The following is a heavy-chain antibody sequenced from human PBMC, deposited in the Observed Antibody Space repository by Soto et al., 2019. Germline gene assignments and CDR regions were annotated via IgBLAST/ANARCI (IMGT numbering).Heavy chain of an antibody. CDR3: AKDGRLGQFDY. CDR2: INSDGSST. V-gene: IGHV3-74*01. J-gene: IGHJ4*02. CDR1: GFTLRGYW. D-gene: IGHD1-1*01. Sequence: EVQLVESGGGLVQPGGYLRLSCASSGFTLRGYWMHWVRQAPGKGLVWVSRINSDGSSTSYADSVKGRFTISRDNAKNTLYLQTNSLRAEDTAVYYCAKDGRLGQFDYWGQGTLFTASS.